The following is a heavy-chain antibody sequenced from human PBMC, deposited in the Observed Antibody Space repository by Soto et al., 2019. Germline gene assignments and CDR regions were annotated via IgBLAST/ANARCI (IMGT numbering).Heavy chain of an antibody. Sequence: QLHLVQSGAVVKKPGASVTVSCSASGYPVTAYYMHWVRQAPGRGLEWMGGINPATGAAKYTQTFQGRFTITGETSTSTVFMELSGLTSEDTAVFYCARGGGVGVAGSAAFDMWGQGTLVTVSS. CDR1: GYPVTAYY. V-gene: IGHV1-2*02. CDR3: ARGGGVGVAGSAAFDM. CDR2: INPATGAA. D-gene: IGHD3-3*01. J-gene: IGHJ3*02.